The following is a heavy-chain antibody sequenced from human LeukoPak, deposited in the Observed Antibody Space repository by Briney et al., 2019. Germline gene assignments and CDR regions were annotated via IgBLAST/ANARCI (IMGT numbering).Heavy chain of an antibody. Sequence: GGSLRLSRAASGFTFSSYWMSWVRQAPGKGLEWVANIKQDGSEKYYVDSVKGRFTISRDNAKNSLYLQMNSLRAEDTAVYYCARAPVEGLYDYWGQGALVTVSS. J-gene: IGHJ4*02. V-gene: IGHV3-7*01. CDR3: ARAPVEGLYDY. D-gene: IGHD2-15*01. CDR1: GFTFSSYW. CDR2: IKQDGSEK.